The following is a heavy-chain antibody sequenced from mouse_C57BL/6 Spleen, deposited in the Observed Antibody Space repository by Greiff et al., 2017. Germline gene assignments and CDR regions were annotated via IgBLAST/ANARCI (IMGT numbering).Heavy chain of an antibody. D-gene: IGHD2-5*01. CDR3: TAYYSNYVEAMDD. Sequence: EVQLQQSGAELVRPGASVKLSCTASGFNIKDSSMHWVKQRPEPGLEWIGRIDPAAGDTDSAPKFQGKATMTADTSSNTAYLQLSSLTSADTAGYYCTAYYSNYVEAMDDWGQGTSVTVSS. CDR1: GFNIKDSS. V-gene: IGHV14-1*01. CDR2: IDPAAGDT. J-gene: IGHJ4*01.